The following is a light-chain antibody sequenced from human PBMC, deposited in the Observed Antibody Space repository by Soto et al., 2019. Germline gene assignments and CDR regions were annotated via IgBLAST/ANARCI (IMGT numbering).Light chain of an antibody. CDR2: GAS. CDR3: QQYGSSGT. J-gene: IGKJ1*01. CDR1: QSVRNNY. V-gene: IGKV3-20*01. Sequence: EIVLTQSPGTLSLSPGERATLSCMASQSVRNNYLAWYQQKPGQAPRLLIYGASNRATGIPDRFSGSGSGTDFTLTISRLEPEDFAVYYCQQYGSSGTFGQGTKVDIK.